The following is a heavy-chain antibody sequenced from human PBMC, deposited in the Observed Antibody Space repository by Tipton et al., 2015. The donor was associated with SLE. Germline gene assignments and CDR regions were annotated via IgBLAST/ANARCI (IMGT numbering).Heavy chain of an antibody. V-gene: IGHV3-53*05. D-gene: IGHD1/OR15-1a*01. CDR3: ATDIKTTYRFDY. CDR2: IYSGGNT. J-gene: IGHJ4*02. CDR1: GFTFSSYG. Sequence: SLRLSCEDSGFTFSSYGMHWVRQAPGKGLEWVSVIYSGGNTYHADSVKGRFTISRDNSKNTIYLQMSSLRADDTAVHYCATDIKTTYRFDYWGQGTLVTVSS.